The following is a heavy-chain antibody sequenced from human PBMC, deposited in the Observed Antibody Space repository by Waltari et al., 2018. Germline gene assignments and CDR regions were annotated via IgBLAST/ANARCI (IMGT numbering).Heavy chain of an antibody. CDR3: ARDVNGVLDY. Sequence: EVQLVESGGGLVQPGGSLSLSGAASGFGLGSYWMSWVRQAPGKGLEWVANIRQDGLDRGHGDSVKGRFIISRDNARNSVYLQMNSLTAEDTAVYYCARDVNGVLDYWGKGTLVTVSS. CDR2: IRQDGLDR. J-gene: IGHJ4*02. V-gene: IGHV3-7*01. D-gene: IGHD2-8*01. CDR1: GFGLGSYW.